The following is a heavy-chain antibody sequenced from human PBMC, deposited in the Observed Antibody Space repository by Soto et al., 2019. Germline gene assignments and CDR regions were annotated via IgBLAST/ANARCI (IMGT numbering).Heavy chain of an antibody. Sequence: EVQLVESGGGLVQPGGSLRLSCAASGFTFSNYWMYWVRQAPGKGLEWVSRINSDGSVSSHADSVRGRLTISRDNFKNTLYLHMDSLRAADTAVYFCARGDCVGGTCYSLAGSFYYYMDVWGKGTTVTVFS. D-gene: IGHD2-15*01. CDR3: ARGDCVGGTCYSLAGSFYYYMDV. CDR1: GFTFSNYW. CDR2: INSDGSVS. V-gene: IGHV3-74*02. J-gene: IGHJ6*03.